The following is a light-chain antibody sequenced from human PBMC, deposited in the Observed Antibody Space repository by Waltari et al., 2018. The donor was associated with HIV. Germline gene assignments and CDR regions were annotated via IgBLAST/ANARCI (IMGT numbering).Light chain of an antibody. CDR1: SSDIGGYNY. V-gene: IGLV2-8*01. Sequence: QSALTQPPSASGSPGQSVTIPCPGTSSDIGGYNYVPWYQQHPGKAPKLIIYEVTKRPSGLPNRFSGSKSGNTASLTVSGLQAEDEADYYCVSYAGSNTVIFGGGTKLTVL. CDR2: EVT. J-gene: IGLJ2*01. CDR3: VSYAGSNTVI.